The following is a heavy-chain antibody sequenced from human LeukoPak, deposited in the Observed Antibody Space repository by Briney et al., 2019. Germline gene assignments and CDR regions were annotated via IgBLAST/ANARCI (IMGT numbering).Heavy chain of an antibody. J-gene: IGHJ1*01. D-gene: IGHD6-19*01. CDR1: GGSIGSYY. Sequence: ASETLSLTCTVSGGSIGSYYWNWIRQPPGKGLEWIGYIYYSGSTNYNPSLKSRVTISVDTSKNQFSLKLSSVTAADTAVYYCARGGWYPESFQHWGQGALVTVSS. V-gene: IGHV4-59*01. CDR3: ARGGWYPESFQH. CDR2: IYYSGST.